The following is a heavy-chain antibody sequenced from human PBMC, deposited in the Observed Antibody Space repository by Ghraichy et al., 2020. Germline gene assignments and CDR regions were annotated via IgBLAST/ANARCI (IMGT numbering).Heavy chain of an antibody. D-gene: IGHD3-22*01. Sequence: TLSLTCTVSGGSINTYYWSWIRQPPGKGLEWIGYIWYSGSTDYNPSLKSRVTISVDTSKNQFSLKLNSVTAADTAVYYCARESPTMTALDYWGQGTLVTVSS. J-gene: IGHJ4*02. CDR1: GGSINTYY. V-gene: IGHV4-59*01. CDR3: ARESPTMTALDY. CDR2: IWYSGST.